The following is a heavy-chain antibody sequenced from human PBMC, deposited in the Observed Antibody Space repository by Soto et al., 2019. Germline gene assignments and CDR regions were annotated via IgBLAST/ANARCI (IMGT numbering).Heavy chain of an antibody. CDR2: IYYSGST. D-gene: IGHD4-17*01. J-gene: IGHJ4*02. CDR1: GGSISSYY. V-gene: IGHV4-59*01. Sequence: SETLSLTCTVSGGSISSYYWSWIRQPPGKGLEWIGYIYYSGSTNYNPSLKSRVTISVDTSKNQFSLKLSSVTAADTAVYYCARTFYGGLFDYWGQGTLVTVPS. CDR3: ARTFYGGLFDY.